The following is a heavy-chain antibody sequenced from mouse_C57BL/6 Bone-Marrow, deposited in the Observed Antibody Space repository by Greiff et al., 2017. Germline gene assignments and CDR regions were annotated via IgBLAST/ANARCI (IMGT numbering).Heavy chain of an antibody. J-gene: IGHJ4*01. Sequence: EVNVVESGGGLVKPGGSLKLSCAASGFTFSSYAMSWVRQTPEKRLEWVATISDGGSYTYYPDNVKGRFTISRDNAKNNLYLQMSHLKSEDTAMYYCARITTVVATGAMDYWGQGTSVTGSS. CDR2: ISDGGSYT. CDR1: GFTFSSYA. V-gene: IGHV5-4*03. CDR3: ARITTVVATGAMDY. D-gene: IGHD1-1*01.